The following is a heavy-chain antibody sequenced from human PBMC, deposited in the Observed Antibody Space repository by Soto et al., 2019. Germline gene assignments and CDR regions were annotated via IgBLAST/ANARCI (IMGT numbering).Heavy chain of an antibody. CDR2: VSYDGSNK. CDR3: AKDSFPDYYDSSGYY. V-gene: IGHV3-30*18. CDR1: GFTFSSYG. D-gene: IGHD3-22*01. J-gene: IGHJ4*02. Sequence: GGSLRLSCAASGFTFSSYGMHWVRQAPGKGLEWVAVVSYDGSNKYYADSVKGRFTISRDNSKNTLYLQMNSLRAEDTAVYYCAKDSFPDYYDSSGYYWGQGTLVTVSS.